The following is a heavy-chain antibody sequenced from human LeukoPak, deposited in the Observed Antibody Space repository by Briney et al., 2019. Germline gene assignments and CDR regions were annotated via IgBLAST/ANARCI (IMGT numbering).Heavy chain of an antibody. CDR3: AKDIQDGSGTHGGMDV. V-gene: IGHV3-43D*03. CDR2: ISWDGGST. CDR1: GFTFDDYA. J-gene: IGHJ6*02. Sequence: GGSLRLSCAASGFTFDDYAMHWVRQAPGKGLEWVSLISWDGGSTYYADSVKGRFTISRDNSKNSLYLQMNSLRAEDTALYYCAKDIQDGSGTHGGMDVWGQGTTVTVSS. D-gene: IGHD3-10*01.